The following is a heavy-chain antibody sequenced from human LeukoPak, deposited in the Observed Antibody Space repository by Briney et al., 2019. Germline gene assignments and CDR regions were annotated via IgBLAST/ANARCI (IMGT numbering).Heavy chain of an antibody. CDR1: GGTFSSYT. CDR2: IIPILGIA. J-gene: IGHJ4*02. V-gene: IGHV1-69*04. D-gene: IGHD3-22*01. CDR3: AREYHDSSGYVPFFDY. Sequence: ASVKVSCKASGGTFSSYTISWVRQAPGQGLEWMGRIIPILGIANYAQKFQGRVTITADKSTSTAYMELSSLRSEDTAVYYCAREYHDSSGYVPFFDYWGQGTLVTVSS.